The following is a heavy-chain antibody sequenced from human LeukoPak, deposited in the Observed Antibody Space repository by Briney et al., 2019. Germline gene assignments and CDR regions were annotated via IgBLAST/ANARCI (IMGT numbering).Heavy chain of an antibody. CDR3: ARGAMVRGVIVNWFDP. D-gene: IGHD3-10*01. Sequence: SETLSLTCTVSGGSISSYYWSWIRQPPGKGLEWIGYIYYSGSTNYNPSLKSRVTISVDTSKNQFSLKLSSVTAADTAVCYCARGAMVRGVIVNWFDPWGQGTLVTVSS. CDR1: GGSISSYY. V-gene: IGHV4-59*01. CDR2: IYYSGST. J-gene: IGHJ5*02.